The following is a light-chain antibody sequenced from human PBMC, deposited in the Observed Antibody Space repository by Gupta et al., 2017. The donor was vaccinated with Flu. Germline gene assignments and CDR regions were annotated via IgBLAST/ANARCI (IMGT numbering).Light chain of an antibody. J-gene: IGLJ2*01. V-gene: IGLV2-14*01. CDR1: SSDVGCYNY. Sequence: SAVTQPASAAGSPGQSITITCTGTSSDVGCYNYVSLYQQHPGKAHNLMIYEVSKRPSGTSSRFSCSMSDNTASLTSSGPRAGDGGDYYYISFTTSSTLVFGGGTMVTVL. CDR3: ISFTTSSTLV. CDR2: EVS.